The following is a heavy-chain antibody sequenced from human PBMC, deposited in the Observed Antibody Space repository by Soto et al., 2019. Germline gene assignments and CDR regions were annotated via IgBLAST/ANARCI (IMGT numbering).Heavy chain of an antibody. CDR3: ARGRRYYDRGGAFDI. CDR2: ISYDGSNK. J-gene: IGHJ3*02. D-gene: IGHD3-22*01. Sequence: GGSLRLSCAASGFTFSSYAMHWVRQAPGKGLEWVAVISYDGSNKYYADSVKGRFTISRDNSKNTLYLQMNSPRAEDTAVYYCARGRRYYDRGGAFDIWGQGTMVTVSS. V-gene: IGHV3-30-3*01. CDR1: GFTFSSYA.